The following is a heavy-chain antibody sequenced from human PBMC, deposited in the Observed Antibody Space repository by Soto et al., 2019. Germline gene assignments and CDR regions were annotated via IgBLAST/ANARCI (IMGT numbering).Heavy chain of an antibody. CDR1: GFTFSSYG. V-gene: IGHV3-33*01. Sequence: QVQLVESGGGVVQPGRSLRLSCAASGFTFSSYGMHWVRQAPGKGLEWVAVLWYDGSNKYYADSVKGRFTISRDNSKNTLDLQMNSLRAEDTAVYYCARGYGWFDTWGEGTLVTVSS. CDR2: LWYDGSNK. J-gene: IGHJ5*02. D-gene: IGHD6-13*01. CDR3: ARGYGWFDT.